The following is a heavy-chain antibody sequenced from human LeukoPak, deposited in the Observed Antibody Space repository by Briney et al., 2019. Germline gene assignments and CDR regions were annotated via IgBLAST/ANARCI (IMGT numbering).Heavy chain of an antibody. J-gene: IGHJ6*02. Sequence: PGGSLRLSCEASGFTFSGTAMNWVRQSPGKGLEWIGEVYHNGTPNYNPSLKSRVTISADTFKNHFSLKLTSVTAADTAVYYCATAPILRGEAGEQYKYGMDVWGQGTTVIVSS. CDR1: GFTFSGTAM. D-gene: IGHD1-1*01. CDR2: VYHNGTP. V-gene: IGHV4/OR15-8*01. CDR3: ATAPILRGEAGEQYKYGMDV.